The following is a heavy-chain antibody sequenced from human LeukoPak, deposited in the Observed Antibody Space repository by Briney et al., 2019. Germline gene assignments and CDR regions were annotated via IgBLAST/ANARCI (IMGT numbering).Heavy chain of an antibody. V-gene: IGHV3-30*18. Sequence: GGSLRLSCAASGFTFSSYGMHWVRQAPGKGLEWVAVISYDGSNKYYADFVKGRFTISRDNSKNTLYLQMNSLRAEDTAVYYCAKDRLRWFGELLFDDYWGQGTLVTVSS. D-gene: IGHD3-10*01. CDR1: GFTFSSYG. CDR2: ISYDGSNK. J-gene: IGHJ4*02. CDR3: AKDRLRWFGELLFDDY.